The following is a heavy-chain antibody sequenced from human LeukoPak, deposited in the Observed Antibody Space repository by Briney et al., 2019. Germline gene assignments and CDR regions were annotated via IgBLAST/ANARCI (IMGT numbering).Heavy chain of an antibody. Sequence: SQTLSLTCTVSGGSISSGSYYWSWIRQPPGKGLEWIAYIYYSGSTYYNPSLKSRVTISVDTSKNQFSLKLSSVTAADTAVYYCARGPLHYDSSGYFPYYYYYYMDVWGKGTTVTVSS. CDR3: ARGPLHYDSSGYFPYYYYYYMDV. V-gene: IGHV4-31*03. J-gene: IGHJ6*03. CDR2: IYYSGST. CDR1: GGSISSGSYY. D-gene: IGHD3-22*01.